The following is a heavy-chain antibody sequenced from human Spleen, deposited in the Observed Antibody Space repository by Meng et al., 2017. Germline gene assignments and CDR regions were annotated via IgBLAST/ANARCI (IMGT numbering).Heavy chain of an antibody. D-gene: IGHD3-16*01. V-gene: IGHV3-30*04. Sequence: GESLKISCAASGFTFSSYPIHWVRQAPAKGLEWVAVISYDGTNKYYADSVKGRFTISRDNAKNSLYLQMNSLRAEDTAVYYCARMLRYDYFWGSPPPSLDYWGQGTLVTVSS. CDR2: ISYDGTNK. CDR3: ARMLRYDYFWGSPPPSLDY. J-gene: IGHJ4*02. CDR1: GFTFSSYP.